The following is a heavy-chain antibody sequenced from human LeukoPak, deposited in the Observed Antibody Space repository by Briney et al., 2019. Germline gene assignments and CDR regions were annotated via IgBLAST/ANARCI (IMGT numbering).Heavy chain of an antibody. CDR3: ALSRGSGGPFDF. V-gene: IGHV3-7*01. CDR1: GFTFDSYW. D-gene: IGHD3-10*01. CDR2: IKLDGSER. J-gene: IGHJ4*02. Sequence: GGSLRLSCAASGFTFDSYWMSLVRQAPGKGLEWVANIKLDGSERYYMDSVGGRFTISRDYSKNSLDLQMNSLRAEDTAVYYCALSRGSGGPFDFWGQGTLVTVSS.